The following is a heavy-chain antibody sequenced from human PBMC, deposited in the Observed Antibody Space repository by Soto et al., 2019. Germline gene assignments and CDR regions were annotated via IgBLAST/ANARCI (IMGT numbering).Heavy chain of an antibody. CDR2: IFSNDEK. Sequence: SGPTLVNPTETLTLTCTVSGFSLSNARMGVSWIRQPPGKALEWLAHIFSNDEKSYSTSLKSRLTISKDTSKSQVVLTMTNMDPVDTATYYCARIRRQWLVRHEYNWFDPWGQGTLVTVSS. CDR1: GFSLSNARMG. CDR3: ARIRRQWLVRHEYNWFDP. D-gene: IGHD6-19*01. J-gene: IGHJ5*02. V-gene: IGHV2-26*01.